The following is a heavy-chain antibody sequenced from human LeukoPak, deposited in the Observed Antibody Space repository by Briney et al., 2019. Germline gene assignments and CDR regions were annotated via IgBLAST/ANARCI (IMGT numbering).Heavy chain of an antibody. J-gene: IGHJ4*02. CDR2: ISYDGSNK. V-gene: IGHV3-30*04. CDR1: GFTFSSHA. Sequence: GGSLRLSCAASGFTFSSHAMHWVRQAPGKGLEWVAVISYDGSNKYYADSVKGRFTISRDNSKNTLYLQMNSLRAEDTAVYYCAREAPIAVAGHFDYWGQGTLVTVSS. CDR3: AREAPIAVAGHFDY. D-gene: IGHD6-19*01.